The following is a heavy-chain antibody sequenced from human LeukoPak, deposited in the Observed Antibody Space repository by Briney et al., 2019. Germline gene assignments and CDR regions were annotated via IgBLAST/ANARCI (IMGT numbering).Heavy chain of an antibody. J-gene: IGHJ4*02. CDR1: GFTFSSYN. Sequence: GGSLRLSCAAAGFTFSSYNINWVRQAPGKGLEWVSHISTTSGTIYYADSVKGRFTISRDNARNSLYLQMDSLRAEDTAVYYCARKISGSWSFDYWGQGTLVTVSS. CDR3: ARKISGSWSFDY. D-gene: IGHD1-26*01. V-gene: IGHV3-48*01. CDR2: ISTTSGTI.